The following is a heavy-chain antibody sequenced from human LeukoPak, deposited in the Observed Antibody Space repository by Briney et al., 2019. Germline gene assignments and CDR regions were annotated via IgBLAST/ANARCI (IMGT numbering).Heavy chain of an antibody. CDR1: GGSMRSSSHY. D-gene: IGHD3-3*01. J-gene: IGHJ4*02. CDR2: IYYSGST. Sequence: SETLSLTCTVSGGSMRSSSHYWGWIRQPPGKGLEWIGSIYYSGSTYYNPSLKSRVTISVDTAKNQFSLKLSSVAAADTAVYYCARGRTYDFWSGYLFDYWGQGTLVTVSS. CDR3: ARGRTYDFWSGYLFDY. V-gene: IGHV4-39*07.